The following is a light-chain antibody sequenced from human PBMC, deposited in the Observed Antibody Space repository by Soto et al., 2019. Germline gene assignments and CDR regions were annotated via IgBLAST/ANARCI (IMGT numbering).Light chain of an antibody. CDR2: DVS. J-gene: IGLJ3*02. CDR1: SSDVGGYNY. CDR3: SSYTSSSFWV. V-gene: IGLV2-14*01. Sequence: QSALTHPASVSGSPGQSITISCTGTSSDVGGYNYVSWYQQHPGKAPKLMIYDVSNRPSGVSNRFSGSKSGNTASLTISGLQAEDEADYYCSSYTSSSFWVFGGGTQLTVL.